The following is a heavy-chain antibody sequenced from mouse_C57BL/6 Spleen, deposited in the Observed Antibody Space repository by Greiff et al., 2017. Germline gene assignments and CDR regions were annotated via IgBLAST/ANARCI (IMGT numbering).Heavy chain of an antibody. CDR3: ARYDEDALDY. Sequence: VQLQQPGAELVRPGSSVKLSCKASGYTFTSYWMHWVKQRPIQGLEWIGNIDPSDSDTHYNQKFKDKATLTVDKSSSTAYMQLSSLTSEDSAVYYCARYDEDALDYWGQGTSVTVSS. CDR2: IDPSDSDT. CDR1: GYTFTSYW. D-gene: IGHD2-12*01. V-gene: IGHV1-52*01. J-gene: IGHJ4*01.